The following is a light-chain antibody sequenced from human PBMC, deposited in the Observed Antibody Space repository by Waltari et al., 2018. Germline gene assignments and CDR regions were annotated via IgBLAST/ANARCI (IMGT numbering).Light chain of an antibody. CDR1: QNINTD. Sequence: EVLLTQSPATLSLSPGDSATLLCRASQNINTDLGLYQQKPGQAPRLLISDAYNRAAGTPVRFSGRGSGTDFTLTISSLEPEDFALYYCQQRYSWPRTFGQGTKVEIK. V-gene: IGKV3-11*01. CDR3: QQRYSWPRT. J-gene: IGKJ1*01. CDR2: DAY.